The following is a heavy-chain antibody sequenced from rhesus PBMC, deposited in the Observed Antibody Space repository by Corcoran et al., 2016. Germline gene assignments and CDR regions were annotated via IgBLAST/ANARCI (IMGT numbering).Heavy chain of an antibody. CDR2: IFGPSGSM. CDR3: ARDAAYSGGSYYGLES. Sequence: QVQLQESGPGLVKASETLSLTCAVSGDSISNNYWSWIRQPPGKGREWIGRIFGPSGSMNSTPSLMSRVTFSTGTSENQFSLRLNSVTAADTAVYYCARDAAYSGGSYYGLESWGQGVAVTVSS. V-gene: IGHV4-147*01. D-gene: IGHD6-37*01. J-gene: IGHJ6*01. CDR1: GDSISNNY.